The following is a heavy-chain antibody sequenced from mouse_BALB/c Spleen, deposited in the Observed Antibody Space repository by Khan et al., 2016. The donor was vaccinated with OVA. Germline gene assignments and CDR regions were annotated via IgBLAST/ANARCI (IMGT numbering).Heavy chain of an antibody. CDR1: GFSLTNYG. D-gene: IGHD2-10*01. V-gene: IGHV2-6-1*01. CDR2: LWSDGST. J-gene: IGHJ4*01. Sequence: VKLLESGPGLVAPSQSLSITCTISGFSLTNYGVHWVRQPPGKGLEWLVVLWSDGSTTYNSALKSRLTISKDNSESQVFLKMNSLQTDDTAMYFCARQPYYHYNIMDYWGQGTSVTVSS. CDR3: ARQPYYHYNIMDY.